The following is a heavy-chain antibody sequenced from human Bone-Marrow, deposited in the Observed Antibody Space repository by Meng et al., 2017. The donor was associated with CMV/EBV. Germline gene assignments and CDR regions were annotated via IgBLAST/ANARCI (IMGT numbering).Heavy chain of an antibody. D-gene: IGHD2-2*02. CDR2: ISGSGGST. CDR1: GFTFSSYA. J-gene: IGHJ4*01. V-gene: IGHV3-23*01. CDR3: AKDLPNPYCSRSSCYSGY. Sequence: GESLKISCAASGFTFSSYAMSWVRQAPGKGLEWVSAISGSGGSTYYADSVKGRFTISRDNSKNTLYLQMNSLRAEDTAVYYCAKDLPNPYCSRSSCYSGYWGQGTLVTVSS.